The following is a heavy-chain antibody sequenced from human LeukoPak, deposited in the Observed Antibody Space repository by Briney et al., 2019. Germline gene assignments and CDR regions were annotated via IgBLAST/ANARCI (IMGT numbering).Heavy chain of an antibody. D-gene: IGHD3-16*01. CDR1: TGSISSYY. CDR2: INYSGST. Sequence: PSETLSLTCIVSTGSISSYYWSWIRQPPGKGLEWIGYINYSGSTNYNPSLKSRVTISVDTSKNQFSLKLNSVTAADTAVYYCAREGGAGAFDIWGQGTMVTVSS. V-gene: IGHV4-59*01. J-gene: IGHJ3*02. CDR3: AREGGAGAFDI.